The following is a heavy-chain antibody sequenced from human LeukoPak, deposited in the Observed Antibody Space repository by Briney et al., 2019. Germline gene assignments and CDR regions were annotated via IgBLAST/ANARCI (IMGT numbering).Heavy chain of an antibody. Sequence: PGGSLRLSCVASGFTFSSYGMHWVRQAPGKGLEWVAFIRYDGSNKYYAASVKGRFTISRDNSKNTLYLQMNSLRAEDTAVYYCAKVRYSGYGPRPYFDYWGQGTLVTVSS. V-gene: IGHV3-30*02. J-gene: IGHJ4*02. CDR1: GFTFSSYG. CDR2: IRYDGSNK. D-gene: IGHD5-12*01. CDR3: AKVRYSGYGPRPYFDY.